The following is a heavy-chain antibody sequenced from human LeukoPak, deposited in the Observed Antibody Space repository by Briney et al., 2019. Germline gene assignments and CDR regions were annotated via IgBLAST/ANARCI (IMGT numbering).Heavy chain of an antibody. CDR3: ARGRHSCYDFVG. V-gene: IGHV3-48*03. CDR2: ISSSGSTT. J-gene: IGHJ4*02. Sequence: PGGSLRLSCAASGFSFSSYQMNWVRQAPGQGLEWISYISSSGSTTYCADSVKGRFTISRDNARNSLYLQMNSLRAEDTAVYYCARGRHSCYDFVGWGQGTLVTVSS. D-gene: IGHD5-12*01. CDR1: GFSFSSYQ.